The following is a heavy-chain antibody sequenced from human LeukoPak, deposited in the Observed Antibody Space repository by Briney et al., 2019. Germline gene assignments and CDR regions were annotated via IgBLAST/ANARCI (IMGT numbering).Heavy chain of an antibody. V-gene: IGHV1-69*06. CDR2: IIPIFGTA. CDR1: GGTFSSYA. D-gene: IGHD3-10*01. CDR3: AREGGSYYYGSGSTYNWFDP. Sequence: ASVKVSCKASGGTFSSYAISWVRQAPGQGLEWMGGIIPIFGTANYAQKFQGRVTITADKSTSTAYMELSSLRSEDTAVYYCAREGGSYYYGSGSTYNWFDPWGQGTLVTVSS. J-gene: IGHJ5*02.